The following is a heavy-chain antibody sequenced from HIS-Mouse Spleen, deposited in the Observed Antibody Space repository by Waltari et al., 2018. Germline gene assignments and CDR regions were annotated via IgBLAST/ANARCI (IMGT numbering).Heavy chain of an antibody. Sequence: EVQLVESGGGVVRPGGALRLSCAASGVTFEDYGISLVRQAPGKGLEWVSGINWNGCSTGYADSVKGRFTISRDNAKNSLYLQMNSLRAEDTALYHCARGDSSSPADYWGQGTLVTVSS. V-gene: IGHV3-20*01. D-gene: IGHD6-6*01. J-gene: IGHJ4*02. CDR3: ARGDSSSPADY. CDR1: GVTFEDYG. CDR2: INWNGCST.